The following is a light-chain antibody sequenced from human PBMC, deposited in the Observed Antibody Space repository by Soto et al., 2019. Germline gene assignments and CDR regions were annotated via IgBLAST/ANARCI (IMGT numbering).Light chain of an antibody. Sequence: DIQLTQSPSFLSASVGDRVTISCRASQGISDYLAWYQQKPGKAPKLLIYGASTLQSGVPSRFSGNASGTEFTLTISSLQPEDFETYFCQQFNAYPLTFGGGTKLEIK. CDR2: GAS. J-gene: IGKJ4*01. CDR1: QGISDY. V-gene: IGKV1-9*01. CDR3: QQFNAYPLT.